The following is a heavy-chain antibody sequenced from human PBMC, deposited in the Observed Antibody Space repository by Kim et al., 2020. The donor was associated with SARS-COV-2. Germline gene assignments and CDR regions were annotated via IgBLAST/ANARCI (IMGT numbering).Heavy chain of an antibody. CDR1: GGSISSSSYY. D-gene: IGHD3-16*01. CDR2: IYYSGST. CDR3: ARGGGAKDATGFDY. Sequence: SETLSLTCTVSGGSISSSSYYWGWIRQPPGKGLEWIGSIYYSGSTYYNPSLKSRVTISVDTSKNQFSLKLSSVTAADTAVYYCARGGGAKDATGFDYWAREPWSPSPQ. J-gene: IGHJ4*02. V-gene: IGHV4-39*07.